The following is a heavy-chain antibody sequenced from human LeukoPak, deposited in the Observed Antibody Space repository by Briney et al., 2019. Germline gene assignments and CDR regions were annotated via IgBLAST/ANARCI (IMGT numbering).Heavy chain of an antibody. D-gene: IGHD2-15*01. J-gene: IGHJ4*02. Sequence: GASVKVSCKASGYTFTSYNINWVRQATGQGLEWMLCVNPHSGHTGYAQKFQGRVTMTRNTSISTAYMELSSLTSEDTAVYYCARGAPGSYCSGGSCAYFDYWGQGTLVSVSS. V-gene: IGHV1-8*01. CDR2: VNPHSGHT. CDR3: ARGAPGSYCSGGSCAYFDY. CDR1: GYTFTSYN.